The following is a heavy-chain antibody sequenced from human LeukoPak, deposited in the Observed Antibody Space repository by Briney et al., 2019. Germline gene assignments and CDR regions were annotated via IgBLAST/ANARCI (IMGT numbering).Heavy chain of an antibody. Sequence: GGSLRLSCAASGFTFSSYGMNWVRQAPGKGLEWVSGISGSGGTTYYADSVKGRFTISRDNSKNTLYLQMNSLRAEDTAVYYCARGSSGSSGSGYYSSFDYWGQGTLVTVSS. J-gene: IGHJ4*02. CDR3: ARGSSGSSGSGYYSSFDY. V-gene: IGHV3-23*01. CDR1: GFTFSSYG. CDR2: ISGSGGTT. D-gene: IGHD3-22*01.